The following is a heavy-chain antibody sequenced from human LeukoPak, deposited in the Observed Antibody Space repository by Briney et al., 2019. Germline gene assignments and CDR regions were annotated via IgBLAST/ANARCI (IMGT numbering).Heavy chain of an antibody. CDR1: GFIFNTYD. CDR3: SILNWSSGRA. V-gene: IGHV3-23*01. D-gene: IGHD3-10*01. Sequence: GGSLRLSCAASGFIFNTYDTSWVSQPPGKGLEWVSALSGNTYYTDSVKGRLPSSTDSSNNTLFLLTKSLRAEDTAVYYFSILNWSSGRAWGQRTLVTVSS. J-gene: IGHJ5*02. CDR2: LSGNT.